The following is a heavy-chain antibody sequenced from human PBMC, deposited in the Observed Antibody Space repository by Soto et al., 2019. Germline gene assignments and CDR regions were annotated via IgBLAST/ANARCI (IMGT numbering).Heavy chain of an antibody. CDR1: GFTFSTYS. D-gene: IGHD3-3*01. CDR2: ISSSSSYI. V-gene: IGHV3-21*01. CDR3: ARDLNTYYDFWSGYYDY. Sequence: EVQLVESGGGLVKPGGSLRLSCAASGFTFSTYSMNWVRQAPGKGLEWVSSISSSSSYIYYADSVKGRFTISRDNAKNSLYLQMNSLRAEDTAVYDCARDLNTYYDFWSGYYDYWGQGTLVTVSS. J-gene: IGHJ4*02.